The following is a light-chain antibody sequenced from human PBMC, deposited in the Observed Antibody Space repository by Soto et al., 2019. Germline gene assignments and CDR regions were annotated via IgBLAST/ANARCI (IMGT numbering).Light chain of an antibody. CDR1: QDINRY. J-gene: IGKJ4*01. Sequence: IQLTQSTSFLSASVGDRVTITCRASQDINRYVAWYQQKSGQAPKLLIYRASNLQRGVPSRFSGSGSGTDFTLTISNLQPEDFATYHCQQVDSYPLTCVGRTKLEIK. CDR3: QQVDSYPLT. V-gene: IGKV1-9*01. CDR2: RAS.